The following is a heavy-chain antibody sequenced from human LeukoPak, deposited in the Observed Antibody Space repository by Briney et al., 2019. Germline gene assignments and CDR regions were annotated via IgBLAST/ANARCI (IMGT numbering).Heavy chain of an antibody. CDR2: IYYSGST. D-gene: IGHD6-13*01. CDR1: GGSVSSGSYY. Sequence: SETLSLTCTVSGGSVSSGSYYWSWIRQPPGKGLEWIGYIYYSGSTNYNPSLKSRVTISVDTSKNQLSLKLSSVTAADTAVYYCARLPSSSWYYFDYWGQGTLVTVSS. J-gene: IGHJ4*02. V-gene: IGHV4-61*01. CDR3: ARLPSSSWYYFDY.